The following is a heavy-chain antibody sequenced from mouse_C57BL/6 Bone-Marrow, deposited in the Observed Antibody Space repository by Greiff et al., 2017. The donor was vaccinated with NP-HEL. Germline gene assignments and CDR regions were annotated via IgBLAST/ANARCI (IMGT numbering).Heavy chain of an antibody. CDR2: ISDGGSYT. CDR3: ARDRETVVALYYYAMDY. Sequence: DVMLVESGGGLVKPGGSLKLSCAASGFTFSSYAMSWVRQTPEKRLEWVATISDGGSYTYYPDNVKGRFTISRDNAKNNLYLQMSHLKSEDTAMYYCARDRETVVALYYYAMDYWGQGTSVTVSS. J-gene: IGHJ4*01. D-gene: IGHD1-1*01. CDR1: GFTFSSYA. V-gene: IGHV5-4*01.